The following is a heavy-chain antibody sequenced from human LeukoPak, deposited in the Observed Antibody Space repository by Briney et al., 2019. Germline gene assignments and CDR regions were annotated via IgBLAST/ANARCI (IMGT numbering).Heavy chain of an antibody. V-gene: IGHV3-21*01. Sequence: PGGSLRLSCAASGFTFSSYSMNWVRQAPGKGLEWVSSISSSSSYIYYAGSVKGRFTISRDNAKNSLYLQMNSLRAEDTAVYYCARDRAAVAGIRGDYWGQGTLVTVSS. CDR1: GFTFSSYS. CDR2: ISSSSSYI. CDR3: ARDRAAVAGIRGDY. J-gene: IGHJ4*02. D-gene: IGHD6-19*01.